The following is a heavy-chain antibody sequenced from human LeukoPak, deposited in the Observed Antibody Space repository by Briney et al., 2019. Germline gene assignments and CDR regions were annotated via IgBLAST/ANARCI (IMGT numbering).Heavy chain of an antibody. V-gene: IGHV1-46*01. CDR2: VNPSGTTT. J-gene: IGHJ3*01. D-gene: IGHD6-13*01. Sequence: ASVKVSCKASRYTITNFYIHWVRQAPGQGLEWMGIVNPSGTTTSYAQKFQGRVTLTRDTSTSTVYMELSSLRSEDTAVYYCARGSINWYGTFDLWGQGTMVTVSS. CDR3: ARGSINWYGTFDL. CDR1: RYTITNFY.